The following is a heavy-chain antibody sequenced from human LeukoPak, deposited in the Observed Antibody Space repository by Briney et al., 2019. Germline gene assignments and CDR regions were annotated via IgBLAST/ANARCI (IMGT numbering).Heavy chain of an antibody. CDR2: IYYSGNT. J-gene: IGHJ6*02. D-gene: IGHD1-26*01. CDR1: GGSISSGNYY. V-gene: IGHV4-30-4*01. Sequence: SQTLSLTCTVSGGSISSGNYYWNWIRQPQGKGLEWIGYIYYSGNTYNNPSLKSRVLISGDTSKNQFSLKLNSVTAADTAVYYCASGIVGAFGMDVWGQGTTVTVSS. CDR3: ASGIVGAFGMDV.